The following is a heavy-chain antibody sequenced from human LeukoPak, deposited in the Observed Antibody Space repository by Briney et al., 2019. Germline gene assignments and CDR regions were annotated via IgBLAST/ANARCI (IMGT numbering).Heavy chain of an antibody. J-gene: IGHJ5*02. D-gene: IGHD1-14*01. Sequence: GASVKVSCKASGYTFTGYYMHWVRQAPGQGLEWMGWITPHNGGTNYAQKFQGGVTMTGDTSISTAYMELSRLRSDDTAVYYCARTKNLYPGWFDPWGQGTLVTVSS. CDR2: ITPHNGGT. CDR1: GYTFTGYY. CDR3: ARTKNLYPGWFDP. V-gene: IGHV1-2*02.